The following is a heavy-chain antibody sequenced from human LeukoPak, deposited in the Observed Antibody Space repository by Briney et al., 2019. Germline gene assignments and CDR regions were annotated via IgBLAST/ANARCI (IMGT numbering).Heavy chain of an antibody. CDR2: IYYSGSA. Sequence: PSETLSLTCTVSGGSINSSDYYWSWIRQHPGKGLEWIGYIYYSGSAYYNPSLKSRVTISVDTSKNQFSLRLASVTAADTAIYYCARTEKAVTGTLDYWGQGTLITVSS. CDR3: ARTEKAVTGTLDY. D-gene: IGHD6-19*01. V-gene: IGHV4-30-4*02. CDR1: GGSINSSDYY. J-gene: IGHJ4*02.